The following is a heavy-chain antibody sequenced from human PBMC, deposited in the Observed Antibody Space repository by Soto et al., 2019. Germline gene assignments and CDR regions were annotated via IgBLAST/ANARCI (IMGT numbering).Heavy chain of an antibody. Sequence: SLRLSCAASGFTFDDYAMHWVRQAPGKGLEWVSGISWNSGSIGYADSVKGRFTISRDNAKNSLYLQMNSLRAEDTALYYCAKVPGSTYYDFWSGYPGWFDPWGQGTLVTVSS. D-gene: IGHD3-3*01. V-gene: IGHV3-9*01. CDR1: GFTFDDYA. CDR3: AKVPGSTYYDFWSGYPGWFDP. CDR2: ISWNSGSI. J-gene: IGHJ5*02.